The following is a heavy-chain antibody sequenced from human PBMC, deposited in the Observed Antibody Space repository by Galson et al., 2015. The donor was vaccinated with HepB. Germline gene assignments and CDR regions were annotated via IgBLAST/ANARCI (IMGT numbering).Heavy chain of an antibody. CDR3: ATARTAAGPSCFDY. Sequence: SVKVSCKASGYTFTGYYMHWVRQAPGQGLEWMGWINPDSGGTNYAQNFQGWVTMTRDTSISTAYMELSRLRSDDTAVYYCATARTAAGPSCFDYWGQGTLVTVSS. V-gene: IGHV1-2*04. D-gene: IGHD6-13*01. J-gene: IGHJ4*02. CDR1: GYTFTGYY. CDR2: INPDSGGT.